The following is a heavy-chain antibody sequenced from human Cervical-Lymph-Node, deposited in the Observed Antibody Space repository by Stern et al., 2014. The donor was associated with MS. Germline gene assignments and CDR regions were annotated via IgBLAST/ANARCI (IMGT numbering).Heavy chain of an antibody. CDR3: ARGPAARPDY. J-gene: IGHJ4*02. Sequence: VQLVESGAEVKRPGSSVTVSCKTSGGTSNSYTISWVRQAPGQGLEWLGKIIPIFDATDYAQKFQDRLTITADESTATVYMELSSLTSDDTAVYYCARGPAARPDYWAQGTLVTVSS. D-gene: IGHD6-6*01. CDR1: GGTSNSYT. V-gene: IGHV1-69*15. CDR2: IIPIFDAT.